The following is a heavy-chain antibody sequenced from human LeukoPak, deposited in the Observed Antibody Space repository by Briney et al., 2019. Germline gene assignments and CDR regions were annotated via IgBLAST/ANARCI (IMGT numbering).Heavy chain of an antibody. Sequence: GGSLRLSCAASGFTFSSYAMSWVRQAPGKGLEWVSGISWNSGSIGYADSVKGRFTISRDNAKNSLYLQMNSLRAEDTALYYCAKDTGGDLIYFDYWGQGTLVTVSS. D-gene: IGHD4-17*01. CDR3: AKDTGGDLIYFDY. V-gene: IGHV3-9*01. J-gene: IGHJ4*02. CDR2: ISWNSGSI. CDR1: GFTFSSYA.